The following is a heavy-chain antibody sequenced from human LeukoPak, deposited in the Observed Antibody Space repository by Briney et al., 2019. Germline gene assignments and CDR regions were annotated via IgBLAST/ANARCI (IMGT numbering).Heavy chain of an antibody. CDR1: GYTFTGSS. J-gene: IGHJ5*02. D-gene: IGHD3-22*01. CDR3: ARDRATTMVINNWCDP. V-gene: IGHV1-2*02. Sequence: ASVKVSSTASGYTFTGSSMHWARQAPCHGLAWMGWINSNIGSPIYAPKFQRRVTMTTQPSTSKAHMDLSRLRADDAAVDYCARDRATTMVINNWCDPWGQGTLVTVSS. CDR2: INSNIGSP.